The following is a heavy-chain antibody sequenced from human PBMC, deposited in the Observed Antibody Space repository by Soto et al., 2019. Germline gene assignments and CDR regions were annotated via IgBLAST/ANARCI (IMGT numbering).Heavy chain of an antibody. CDR2: MDPNSGNT. D-gene: IGHD1-26*01. V-gene: IGHV1-8*01. CDR3: ARRGRISGVY. Sequence: QVQLVQSGAEVKKPGASVKVSCKASGYTFTSYDINWVRQATGQGLEWMGWMDPNSGNTGYAQKFQGRVTMTRNSTTSTAYMELRSLRSEETAMYYCARRGRISGVYWGQGTLVTVSS. J-gene: IGHJ4*02. CDR1: GYTFTSYD.